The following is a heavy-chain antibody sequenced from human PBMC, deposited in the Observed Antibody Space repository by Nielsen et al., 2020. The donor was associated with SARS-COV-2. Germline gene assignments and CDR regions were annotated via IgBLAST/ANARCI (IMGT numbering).Heavy chain of an antibody. CDR3: AKDGVRRGYFDY. Sequence: SCAASGSTFSSYGMNWVRQAPGKGLEWVAVISYDGSNKYYADSVKGRFTISRDNSKNTLYLQMNSLRAEDTAVYYCAKDGVRRGYFDYWGQGTLVTVSS. V-gene: IGHV3-30*18. CDR1: GSTFSSYG. J-gene: IGHJ4*02. CDR2: ISYDGSNK. D-gene: IGHD3-16*01.